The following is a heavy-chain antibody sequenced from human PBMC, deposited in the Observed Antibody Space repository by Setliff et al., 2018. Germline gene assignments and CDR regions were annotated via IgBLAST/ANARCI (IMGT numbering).Heavy chain of an antibody. CDR3: AISTLSICSGGSCPNVFDV. CDR2: ISSYNDVT. J-gene: IGHJ3*01. Sequence: ASVKVSCKASGYILNSYGISWVRRAPGQGLEWMGWISSYNDVTNYAQRFQGRVTMTTDTSTSAVYMELRSLRADDTALYYCAISTLSICSGGSCPNVFDVWGQGTMVTVSS. CDR1: GYILNSYG. V-gene: IGHV1-18*01. D-gene: IGHD2-15*01.